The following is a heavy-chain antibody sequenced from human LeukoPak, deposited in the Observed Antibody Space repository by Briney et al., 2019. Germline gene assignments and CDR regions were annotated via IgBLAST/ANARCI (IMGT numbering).Heavy chain of an antibody. J-gene: IGHJ4*02. CDR2: IYYSGST. CDR1: GGSISSSSYY. D-gene: IGHD4-17*01. CDR3: XXGXXINSYGXHYVFDX. V-gene: IGHV4-39*01. Sequence: PSETLSLTCTVSGGSISSSSYYWGWIRQPPGKGLEWIGSIYYSGSTYYNPSLKSRVTISVDTSKNQFSLKLSSVTAADTAVYYCXXGXXINSYGXHYVFDXWGQGTLVTXSS.